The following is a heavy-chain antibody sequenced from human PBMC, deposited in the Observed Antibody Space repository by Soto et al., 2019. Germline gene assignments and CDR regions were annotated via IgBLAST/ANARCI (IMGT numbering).Heavy chain of an antibody. V-gene: IGHV4-30-4*01. Sequence: SETLSLTCTVSGGSISSGDYYWSWIRQPPGKGLEWIGYIYYSGSTYYNPSLKSRVTISVDTSKNQFSLKLSSVTAADTAVYYCAREVVVPAAIPFTWGQGTLVTVSS. J-gene: IGHJ4*02. D-gene: IGHD2-2*01. CDR2: IYYSGST. CDR1: GGSISSGDYY. CDR3: AREVVVPAAIPFT.